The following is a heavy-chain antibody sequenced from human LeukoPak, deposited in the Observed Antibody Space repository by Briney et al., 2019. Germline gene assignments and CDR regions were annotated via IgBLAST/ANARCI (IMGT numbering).Heavy chain of an antibody. V-gene: IGHV3-74*01. Sequence: GGSLRLSCAASGFTFSNYWMHWVRQAPGKGLVWVSRINSDGSSTSYADSVKGRFTISRDNAKNTLYLQMNSLRAEDTAVYYCARVSSGSYFGYYYYYVDVWGKGTTVTVSS. CDR1: GFTFSNYW. CDR3: ARVSSGSYFGYYYYYVDV. J-gene: IGHJ6*03. D-gene: IGHD1-26*01. CDR2: INSDGSST.